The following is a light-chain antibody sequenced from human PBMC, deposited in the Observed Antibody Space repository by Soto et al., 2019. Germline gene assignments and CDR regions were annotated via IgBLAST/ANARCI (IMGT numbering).Light chain of an antibody. CDR1: KLGDKY. CDR3: QAWDSSTFYV. V-gene: IGLV3-1*01. CDR2: QDS. J-gene: IGLJ1*01. Sequence: SSELTQPPSVSVSPGQTASITCSGAKLGDKYACWYQQKPRQSPVLVIYQDSKRPSGIPERFSGSNSGNTATLTISGTQAMDEADYYCQAWDSSTFYVFGTGTKLTVL.